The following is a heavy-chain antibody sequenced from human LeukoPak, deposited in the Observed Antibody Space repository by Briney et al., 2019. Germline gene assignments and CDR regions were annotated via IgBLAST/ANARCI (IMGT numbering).Heavy chain of an antibody. CDR1: GYTFTSYA. V-gene: IGHV1-3*03. CDR3: ARDLFYSVSGTYYNVGRVFNY. Sequence: ASVKVSCKASGYTFTSYAMHWVRQAPGQRLEWMGWINTGNGNTKYSQEFQGRVTITRNTSANTAYMELSSLRSEDMAVYYCARDLFYSVSGTYYNVGRVFNYWGQGTLVTVSS. J-gene: IGHJ4*02. CDR2: INTGNGNT. D-gene: IGHD3-10*01.